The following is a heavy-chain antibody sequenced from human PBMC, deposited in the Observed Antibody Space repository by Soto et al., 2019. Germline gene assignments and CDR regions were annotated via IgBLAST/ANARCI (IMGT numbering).Heavy chain of an antibody. J-gene: IGHJ6*03. CDR2: INPNSGGT. CDR1: GYTFTGYY. CDR3: ARTSIAARYYYMDV. D-gene: IGHD6-6*01. V-gene: IGHV1-2*04. Sequence: GASVKVSCKASGYTFTGYYMHWVRQAPGQGLEWMGWINPNSGGTNYAQKFQGWVTMTRDTSISTAYMELSRLRSDDTAVYYCARTSIAARYYYMDVWGKGTTVTVSS.